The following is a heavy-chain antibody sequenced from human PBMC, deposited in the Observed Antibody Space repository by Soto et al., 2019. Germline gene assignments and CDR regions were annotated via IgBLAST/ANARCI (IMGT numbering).Heavy chain of an antibody. CDR1: GFTFSSYW. V-gene: IGHV3-7*01. Sequence: GGSLRLSCAASGFTFSSYWMSWVRQAPGKGLEWVANIKQDGSEKYYVDSVKGRFTISRDNAKNSLYLQMNSLRAEDTAVYYCARDRGHYYGSGSYYNAEFFDYWGQGTLVTVSS. D-gene: IGHD3-10*01. J-gene: IGHJ4*02. CDR2: IKQDGSEK. CDR3: ARDRGHYYGSGSYYNAEFFDY.